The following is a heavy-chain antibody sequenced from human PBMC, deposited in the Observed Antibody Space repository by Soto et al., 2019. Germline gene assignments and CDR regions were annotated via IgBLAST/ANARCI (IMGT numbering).Heavy chain of an antibody. CDR2: ISGTGTTT. Sequence: PGGSLRLSCAGSGFTFGYYSLNWVRQAPGKGLEWVAFISGTGTTTYYADSVKGRFTISRDNAKNSLYLQMNSLREEDTAVYYYARVRGSYSYGWADYRGQETRV. D-gene: IGHD5-18*01. V-gene: IGHV3-48*02. CDR3: ARVRGSYSYGWADY. CDR1: GFTFGYYS. J-gene: IGHJ4*01.